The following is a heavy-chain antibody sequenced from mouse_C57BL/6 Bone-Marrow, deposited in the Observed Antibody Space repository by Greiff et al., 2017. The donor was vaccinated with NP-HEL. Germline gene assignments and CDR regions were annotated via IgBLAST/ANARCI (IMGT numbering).Heavy chain of an antibody. Sequence: EVNVVESGGGLVKPGGSLKLSCAASGFTFSDYGMHWVRQAPEKGLEWVAYISSGSSTFYYADTVKGRFTISRDNAKNTLFLQMTSLRSEDTAMYYCARRYRGLYYYAMDYWGQGTSVTVSS. CDR3: ARRYRGLYYYAMDY. D-gene: IGHD2-12*01. J-gene: IGHJ4*01. V-gene: IGHV5-17*01. CDR2: ISSGSSTF. CDR1: GFTFSDYG.